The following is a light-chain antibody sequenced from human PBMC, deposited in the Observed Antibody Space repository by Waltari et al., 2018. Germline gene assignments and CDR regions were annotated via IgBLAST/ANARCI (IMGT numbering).Light chain of an antibody. V-gene: IGLV1-47*01. J-gene: IGLJ3*02. CDR2: RNN. CDR1: RSNIGSNY. CDR3: AAWDDSLSGRV. Sequence: QSVLTQPPSASGTPGQRVTISCSGSRSNIGSNYVYWYQQLPGTAPKLLIYRNNRRPSGVPDRFSGSTAGTSASLAISGLRSEDEADYYCAAWDDSLSGRVFGGGTKVTVL.